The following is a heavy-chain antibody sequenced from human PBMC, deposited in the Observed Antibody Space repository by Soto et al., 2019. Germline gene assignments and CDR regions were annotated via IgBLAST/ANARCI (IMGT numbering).Heavy chain of an antibody. CDR3: GTLCRGGDCLWYCDL. Sequence: QVQLQESGPGLVKPSQTLSLTCTVSGASISSDTYYWTWIRHHPGKGLEWIGYMYYSGSTYYNPSLKSRLTISADTSKNPFSRKLTSVTAADTAVYYCGTLCRGGDCLWYCDLWGRGTLVTVSS. CDR2: MYYSGST. D-gene: IGHD2-21*02. J-gene: IGHJ2*01. CDR1: GASISSDTYY. V-gene: IGHV4-31*03.